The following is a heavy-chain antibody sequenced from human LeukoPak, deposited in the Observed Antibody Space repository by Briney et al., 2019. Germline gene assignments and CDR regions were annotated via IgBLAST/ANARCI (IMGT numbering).Heavy chain of an antibody. CDR2: IYPGDSDT. V-gene: IGHV5-51*01. J-gene: IGHJ4*02. D-gene: IGHD2-2*01. CDR1: GYSFTTYW. Sequence: GESLKISCRGFGYSFTTYWIGWVRQMPGEGLEWMGIIYPGDSDTRYSPSFQGQVTMSADKSINPAYLQWSSLKASDTAMYYCARRKGCSSTSCPPDYWGQGTLVTVSS. CDR3: ARRKGCSSTSCPPDY.